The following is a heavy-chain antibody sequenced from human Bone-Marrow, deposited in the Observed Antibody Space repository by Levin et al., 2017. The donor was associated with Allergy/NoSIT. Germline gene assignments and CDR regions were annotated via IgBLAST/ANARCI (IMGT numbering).Heavy chain of an antibody. Sequence: PGGSLRLSCAASGFTFSSYGMHWVRQAPGKGLEWVAVIWYDGSNKYYADSVKGRFTISRDNSKNTLYLQMNSLRAEDTAVYYCARDRREERLLNYGMDVWGQGTTVTVSS. CDR2: IWYDGSNK. CDR1: GFTFSSYG. CDR3: ARDRREERLLNYGMDV. J-gene: IGHJ6*02. V-gene: IGHV3-33*01. D-gene: IGHD6-25*01.